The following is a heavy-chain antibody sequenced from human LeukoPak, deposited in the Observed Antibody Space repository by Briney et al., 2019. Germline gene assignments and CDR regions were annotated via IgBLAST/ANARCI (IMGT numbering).Heavy chain of an antibody. J-gene: IGHJ4*02. CDR3: ARDKEMATDTGSRFDY. CDR1: GFTFSNFW. D-gene: IGHD5-24*01. V-gene: IGHV3-7*01. CDR2: IRQDGNEQ. Sequence: GGSLRLSCAASGFTFSNFWMSWVRQAPGKGLEWVANIRQDGNEQHYVGSVKGRFTISRDNAQNSVHLQLNSLRAEDTAVYYCARDKEMATDTGSRFDYWGQGTLVTVSS.